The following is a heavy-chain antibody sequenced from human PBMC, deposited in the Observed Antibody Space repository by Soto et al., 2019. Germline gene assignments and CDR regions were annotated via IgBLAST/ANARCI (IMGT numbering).Heavy chain of an antibody. J-gene: IGHJ4*02. CDR2: IWYDGSNK. CDR1: GFTFSSYG. D-gene: IGHD2-15*01. Sequence: QVQLVESGGGVVQPGRSLRLSCAASGFTFSSYGMHWVRQAPGKGLEWVAVIWYDGSNKYYADSVKGRFTISRENSKNTLYLQMNSLRAEDTAVYYCARDILRTGGSGGYNPRFDSWGQGTLVTVSS. V-gene: IGHV3-33*01. CDR3: ARDILRTGGSGGYNPRFDS.